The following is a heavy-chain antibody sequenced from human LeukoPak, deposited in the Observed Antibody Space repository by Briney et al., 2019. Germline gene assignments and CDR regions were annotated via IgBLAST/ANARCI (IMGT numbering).Heavy chain of an antibody. CDR2: INAGNGNT. D-gene: IGHD1-26*01. J-gene: IGHJ4*02. Sequence: ASVKVSCKASGYTFTSYAMHWARQAPGQRLEWMGWINAGNGNTKYSQKFQGRVTITRDTSASTAYMELSSLRSEDTAVYYCARGRGSGSYRGGNWNKEPDYWGQGTLVTVSS. CDR1: GYTFTSYA. CDR3: ARGRGSGSYRGGNWNKEPDY. V-gene: IGHV1-3*01.